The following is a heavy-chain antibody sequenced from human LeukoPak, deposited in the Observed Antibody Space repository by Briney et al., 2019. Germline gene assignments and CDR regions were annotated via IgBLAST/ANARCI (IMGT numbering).Heavy chain of an antibody. CDR3: ARDSSWNDVLGYYYYYMDV. J-gene: IGHJ6*03. D-gene: IGHD1-1*01. Sequence: KPGGSLRLSCAASGFTFSDYYMSWTRHDPGEGLGWVSYISSSGSTIYYADSVKGRFTISRDKAKNSLYLQMNSLRAEDTAVYYCARDSSWNDVLGYYYYYMDVWGKGTTVTVSS. CDR1: GFTFSDYY. V-gene: IGHV3-11*01. CDR2: ISSSGSTI.